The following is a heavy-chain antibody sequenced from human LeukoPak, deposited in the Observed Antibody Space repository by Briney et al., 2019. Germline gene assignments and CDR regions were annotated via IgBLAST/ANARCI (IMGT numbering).Heavy chain of an antibody. CDR1: GGTFSSYA. D-gene: IGHD2-15*01. V-gene: IGHV1-69*13. CDR2: IIPIFGTA. J-gene: IGHJ6*03. CDR3: ASGNGKLPLYYYYYYMDV. Sequence: SVKVSCKASGGTFSSYAISWVRQAPGQGLEWMGGIIPIFGTANYAQKFQGRVTITADESTSTAYMELSNLRSEDTAVYYCASGNGKLPLYYYYYYMDVWGKGTTVTISS.